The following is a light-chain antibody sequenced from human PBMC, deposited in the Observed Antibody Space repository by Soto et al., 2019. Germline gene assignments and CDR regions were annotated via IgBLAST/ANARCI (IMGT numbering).Light chain of an antibody. CDR2: EVS. J-gene: IGLJ1*01. CDR1: TSDVGGYNF. Sequence: QSVLTQPASVSGSLGQSITISCTGTTSDVGGYNFVSWYQHHPGQAPKIIIFEVSARPSGVSNRFSGSKSGSTASLTISGLQSEDEADYYCSSYTSMTTLVFGTGTKLTVL. V-gene: IGLV2-14*01. CDR3: SSYTSMTTLV.